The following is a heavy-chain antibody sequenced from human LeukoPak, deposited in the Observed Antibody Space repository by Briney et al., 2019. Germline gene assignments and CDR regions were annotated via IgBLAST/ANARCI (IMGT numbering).Heavy chain of an antibody. CDR1: GFTFSTYA. Sequence: GGSLRLSCAASGFTFSTYAVNWVRQAPGKGLEWVSIISGSGSSSSYTDSVKGRFTISRDNSQSTLYLQIISLRAEDTAVYFCAKARNYGFLSVDFDSWGQGTLVAVSS. CDR3: AKARNYGFLSVDFDS. CDR2: ISGSGSSS. J-gene: IGHJ4*02. V-gene: IGHV3-23*01. D-gene: IGHD3-16*01.